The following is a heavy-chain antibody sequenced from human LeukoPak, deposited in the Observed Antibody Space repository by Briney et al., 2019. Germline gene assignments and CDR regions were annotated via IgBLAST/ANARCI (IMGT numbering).Heavy chain of an antibody. CDR3: ARVGPYGDYFDY. CDR2: ISSSGSTI. CDR1: GFTFSSYE. D-gene: IGHD4-17*01. Sequence: GGSLRLSCAASGFTFSSYEMNWVRQAPGNGLEWVSYISSSGSTIYYADSVKGRFTISRDNAKNSLYLQMNTLRAEDTAVYYCARVGPYGDYFDYWGQGTLVTVSS. J-gene: IGHJ4*02. V-gene: IGHV3-48*03.